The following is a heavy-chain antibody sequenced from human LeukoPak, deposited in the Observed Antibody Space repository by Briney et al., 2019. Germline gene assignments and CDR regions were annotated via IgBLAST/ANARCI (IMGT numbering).Heavy chain of an antibody. CDR3: ARVIRATVDY. Sequence: GGSLRLSCAASGFTFTTYWMSWVRQPPGKGLEWVANIKQDGSEQYYVDSVKGRFTISRDNAKNTLYPQMNSLTAEDTAVYYCARVIRATVDYWGQGALVTVSS. V-gene: IGHV3-7*05. D-gene: IGHD1-14*01. CDR2: IKQDGSEQ. J-gene: IGHJ4*02. CDR1: GFTFTTYW.